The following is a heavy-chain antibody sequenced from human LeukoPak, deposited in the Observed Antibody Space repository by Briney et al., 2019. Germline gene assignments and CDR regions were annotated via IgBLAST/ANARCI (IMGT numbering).Heavy chain of an antibody. D-gene: IGHD3-3*01. Sequence: GASVKVSCKASGYTFTNYGISWVRQAPGQGFQWMGWISAYNGNTNYAQKFQGRVTMTTDTSTSTAYMELRSLRSDDTAVYYCARGSGYYTAFDYWGQGTLVTVSS. CDR1: GYTFTNYG. CDR3: ARGSGYYTAFDY. V-gene: IGHV1-18*01. J-gene: IGHJ4*02. CDR2: ISAYNGNT.